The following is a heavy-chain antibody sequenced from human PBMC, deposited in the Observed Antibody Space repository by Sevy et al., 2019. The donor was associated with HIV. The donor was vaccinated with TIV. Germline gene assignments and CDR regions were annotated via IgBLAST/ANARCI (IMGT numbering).Heavy chain of an antibody. CDR2: IKQDGSVK. CDR1: GFTLNSYW. V-gene: IGHV3-7*01. CDR3: VRAIAADGSF. Sequence: GGSLRLSCVASGFTLNSYWMSWVRQAPGKGLEWVANIKQDGSVKYYVDSVKARFTISRDNARNSLYLQMNSLRVEDTALYYCVRAIAADGSFWGQGTLVTVSS. D-gene: IGHD6-13*01. J-gene: IGHJ4*02.